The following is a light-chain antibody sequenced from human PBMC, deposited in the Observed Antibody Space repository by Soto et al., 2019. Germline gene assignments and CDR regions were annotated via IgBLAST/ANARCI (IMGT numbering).Light chain of an antibody. CDR3: QQYNNWHTWT. V-gene: IGKV3-15*01. CDR2: GAS. J-gene: IGKJ1*01. Sequence: EIVITQSPANLSVSPGERATLSCRASQSVSSNLAWYQQKPGQAPRLLIYGASTRATGIPARFSGSGSGTEFTLTISSLQSEDFAVYYCQQYNNWHTWTFGQGTKV. CDR1: QSVSSN.